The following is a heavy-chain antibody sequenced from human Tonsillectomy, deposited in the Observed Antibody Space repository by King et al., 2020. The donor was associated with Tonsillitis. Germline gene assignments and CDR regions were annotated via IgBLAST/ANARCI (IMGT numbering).Heavy chain of an antibody. CDR2: MYNTGTT. CDR1: VGAISTSDQY. V-gene: IGHV4-39*02. Sequence: QLQESSPGVVKRSETLSLTCTVSVGAISTSDQYWAWIRQPPGKGLEWIGYMYNTGTTFYNPSLKSRTTISGGTSENRFSLKLSSVTAADTAVYFCARYVSGSFDYWGQGALVTVSS. D-gene: IGHD1-26*01. J-gene: IGHJ4*02. CDR3: ARYVSGSFDY.